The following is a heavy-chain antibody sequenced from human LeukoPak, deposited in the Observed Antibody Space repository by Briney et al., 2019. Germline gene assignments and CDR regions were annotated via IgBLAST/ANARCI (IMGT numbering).Heavy chain of an antibody. V-gene: IGHV3-53*01. D-gene: IGHD7-27*01. CDR1: GFTVGSNY. CDR3: VRGLSGVSSWYFDL. J-gene: IGHJ2*01. CDR2: LHSGGHT. Sequence: PGGSLRLSCAASGFTVGSNYLSWVRQAPGKGLVWVSALHSGGHTFYADSVRGRFTISRDISKNTLYLQMNNLGAEDTALYYCVRGLSGVSSWYFDLWGRGTLISVSS.